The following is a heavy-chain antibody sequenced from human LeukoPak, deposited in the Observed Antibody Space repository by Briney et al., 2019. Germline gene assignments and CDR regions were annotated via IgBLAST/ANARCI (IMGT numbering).Heavy chain of an antibody. CDR2: IKTDGTNT. J-gene: IGHJ4*02. CDR1: GFTFTRHW. Sequence: GGSLRLSCAASGFTFTRHWMHWVRQAPGKGLEWLSRIKTDGTNTIYADFVEGRSTLYRENAKNTLYLQVSSLRAGDTAVYYCGGSEDGYIDYWGQGTLVTVSS. CDR3: GGSEDGYIDY. V-gene: IGHV3-74*01. D-gene: IGHD5-24*01.